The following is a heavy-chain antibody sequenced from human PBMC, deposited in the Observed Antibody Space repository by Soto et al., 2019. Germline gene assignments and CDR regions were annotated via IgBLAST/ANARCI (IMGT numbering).Heavy chain of an antibody. CDR1: GGSISSGGYY. Sequence: SETLSLTCTISGGSISSGGYYWSWIRHPPGKGLEWIGYIYYSGTTYYNPSLKSRVTISVDTSKNQFSLKLSSVTAADTAVYYCARDLGVTPSYYYYGMDVWGQGTTVT. CDR2: IYYSGTT. J-gene: IGHJ6*02. V-gene: IGHV4-31*03. CDR3: ARDLGVTPSYYYYGMDV. D-gene: IGHD3-16*01.